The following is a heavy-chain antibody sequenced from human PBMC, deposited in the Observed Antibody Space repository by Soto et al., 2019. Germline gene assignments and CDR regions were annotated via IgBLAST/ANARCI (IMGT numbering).Heavy chain of an antibody. V-gene: IGHV4-34*01. J-gene: IGHJ2*01. Sequence: QVQLQQWGAGLLKPSETLSLTCAVYGGSFSGYYWSWIRQPPGKGLEWIGEINHSGSTNYNPSLKSRVTTSVDTSKNQFSLKLSSVTAADTAVYYCARGGRPNHHWYFDLWGRGTLVTVSS. CDR1: GGSFSGYY. CDR3: ARGGRPNHHWYFDL. CDR2: INHSGST.